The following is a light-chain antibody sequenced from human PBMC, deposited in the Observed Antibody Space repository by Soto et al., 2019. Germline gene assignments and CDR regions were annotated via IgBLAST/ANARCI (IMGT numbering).Light chain of an antibody. Sequence: DIQMTQSPSTLSASVGDRVTITCRASQSISSWLAWYQQKPGKAPKLLIYKASSLESGVPSRFSGSGSGTEFTLTISRLQPDDFATYNCPQYNSYRRTFGQGTKVEIK. CDR2: KAS. J-gene: IGKJ1*01. V-gene: IGKV1-5*03. CDR3: PQYNSYRRT. CDR1: QSISSW.